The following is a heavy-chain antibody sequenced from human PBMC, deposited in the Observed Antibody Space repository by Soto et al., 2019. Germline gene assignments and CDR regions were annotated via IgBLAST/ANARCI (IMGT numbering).Heavy chain of an antibody. CDR2: ISAYNGHT. J-gene: IGHJ4*02. V-gene: IGHV1-18*01. D-gene: IGHD2-2*01. Sequence: ASVKVSCKASGYTFTNYGIGWVRQAPGQGLEWMGWISAYNGHTNYARKLQGRVTMTTDSSTSTAYMELMSLRSDDTAVYYCAIKMPAIYYFGSWGQGTQVTVSS. CDR3: AIKMPAIYYFGS. CDR1: GYTFTNYG.